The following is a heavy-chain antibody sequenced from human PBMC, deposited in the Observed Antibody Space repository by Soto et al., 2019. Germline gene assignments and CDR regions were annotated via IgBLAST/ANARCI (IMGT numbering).Heavy chain of an antibody. D-gene: IGHD5-18*01. CDR3: ARDTARVYYGLDV. Sequence: EVQLVESGGGLVQPGGSLKLSCAASGFTFSGSAMHWVRQASGKGLEWVGRIRSKANNYATAYAASVEGRVTIARDDSVNPAHLRRNSLNTGATAVCNRARDTARVYYGLDVWGLGTTVTVSS. CDR1: GFTFSGSA. J-gene: IGHJ6*02. V-gene: IGHV3-73*02. CDR2: IRSKANNYAT.